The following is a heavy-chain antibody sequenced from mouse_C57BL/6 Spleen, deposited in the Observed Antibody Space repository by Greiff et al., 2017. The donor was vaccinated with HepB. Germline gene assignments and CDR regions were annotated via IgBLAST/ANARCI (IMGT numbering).Heavy chain of an antibody. CDR2: ISYSGST. J-gene: IGHJ2*01. Sequence: EVHLVESGPGMVKPSQSLSLTCTVTGYSITSGYDWHWIRHFPGNKLEWMGYISYSGSTNYNPSLKSRISITHDTSKNHFFLKLNSVTTEDTATYYCARGNYGSSVDYWGQGTTLTVSS. CDR1: GYSITSGYD. V-gene: IGHV3-1*01. CDR3: ARGNYGSSVDY. D-gene: IGHD1-1*01.